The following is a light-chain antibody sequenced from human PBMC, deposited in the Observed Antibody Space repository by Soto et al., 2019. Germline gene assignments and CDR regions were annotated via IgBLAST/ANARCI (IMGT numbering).Light chain of an antibody. J-gene: IGLJ1*01. CDR1: SSDVGNYNS. Sequence: QSVLTQPASVSGSPGQSITISCTGTSSDVGNYNSVSWYQLHPGKAPKLMIYEVSNRPSGVSNRFSGSKSGNTASLTISGLQAEDEADYYCSSYTSSTTYVFGTGTKVTV. CDR3: SSYTSSTTYV. CDR2: EVS. V-gene: IGLV2-14*01.